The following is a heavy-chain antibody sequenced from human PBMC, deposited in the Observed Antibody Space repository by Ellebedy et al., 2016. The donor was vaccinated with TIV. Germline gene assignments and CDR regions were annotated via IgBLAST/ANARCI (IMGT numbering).Heavy chain of an antibody. Sequence: AASVKVSCKASGYTFTTYGIRWVRQAPGQGLAWMGWISAYNGNTNYAQKVQGRVTMTTDTSTSTAYMELRSLRSDDTAVYYCARYCNSTTCSNWFDPWGQGTLVTVSS. D-gene: IGHD2-2*01. CDR2: ISAYNGNT. CDR1: GYTFTTYG. J-gene: IGHJ5*02. V-gene: IGHV1-18*04. CDR3: ARYCNSTTCSNWFDP.